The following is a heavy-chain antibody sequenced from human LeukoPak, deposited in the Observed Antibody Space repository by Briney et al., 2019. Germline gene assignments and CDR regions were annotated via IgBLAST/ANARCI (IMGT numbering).Heavy chain of an antibody. V-gene: IGHV3-23*01. CDR1: GLTFSSYA. CDR3: AKATTRGYSNYVNYYGMDV. CDR2: ISGSGGST. Sequence: GGSLRLSCAASGLTFSSYAMSRVRQAPGKGLEWVSAISGSGGSTYYADSVKGRFTISRDNSKNTLYLQMNSLRAEDTAVYYCAKATTRGYSNYVNYYGMDVWGQGTTVTVSS. D-gene: IGHD4-11*01. J-gene: IGHJ6*02.